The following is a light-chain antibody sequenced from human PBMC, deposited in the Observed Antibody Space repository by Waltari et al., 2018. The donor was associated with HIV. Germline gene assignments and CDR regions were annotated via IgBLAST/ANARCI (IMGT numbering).Light chain of an antibody. CDR2: GAS. CDR3: QQYKSWPLT. Sequence: EIIMTQSPATLSVTPGERATLSCRASQSVTSNLAWYQQNPGQAPRLLSYGASTRATGVAARFSGSGSGTDFTLTISSLQSEDFALYYCQQYKSWPLTFGGGTKVEI. V-gene: IGKV3-15*01. CDR1: QSVTSN. J-gene: IGKJ4*01.